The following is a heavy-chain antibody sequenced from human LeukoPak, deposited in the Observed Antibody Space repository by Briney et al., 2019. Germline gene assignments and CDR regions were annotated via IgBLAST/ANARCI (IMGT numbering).Heavy chain of an antibody. CDR2: IYYSGST. CDR3: ARDLRQWLHDFYYYYGMDV. J-gene: IGHJ6*02. D-gene: IGHD6-19*01. Sequence: SETLSLTCTVSGGSISSSSYYWGWIRQPPGKGLEWIGSIYYSGSTYYNPSLKSRVTISVDTSKNQFSLKLSSVTAADTAVYYCARDLRQWLHDFYYYYGMDVWGQGTTVTVSS. CDR1: GGSISSSSYY. V-gene: IGHV4-39*07.